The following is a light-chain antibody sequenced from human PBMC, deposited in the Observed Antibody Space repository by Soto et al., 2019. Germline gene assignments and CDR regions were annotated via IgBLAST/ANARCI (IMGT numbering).Light chain of an antibody. Sequence: DIQMTQSPSSLSASVGDRVTITCRASQGISIYLAWYQQKPGKVPKFLIYGASTLQSGVPSRFSGSGSGTDFTLTINSMQAEDVANYYCQTYYSGLFTFGPGTKVDIK. CDR3: QTYYSGLFT. V-gene: IGKV1-27*01. CDR1: QGISIY. CDR2: GAS. J-gene: IGKJ3*01.